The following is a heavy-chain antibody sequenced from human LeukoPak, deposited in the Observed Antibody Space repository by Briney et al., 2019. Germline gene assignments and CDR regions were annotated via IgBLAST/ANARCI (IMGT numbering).Heavy chain of an antibody. CDR1: GFTFDDYA. V-gene: IGHV3-9*01. D-gene: IGHD3-3*01. CDR2: ISWNSGSI. CDR3: AKVPIFAVVIRDYFDY. Sequence: GGSLRLSCAASGFTFDDYAMHWVRQAPGKGLEWVSGISWNSGSIGYADSVKGRFTISRDNSKNTLYLQVNSLRAEDTAVYYCAKVPIFAVVIRDYFDYWGQGTLVTVSS. J-gene: IGHJ4*02.